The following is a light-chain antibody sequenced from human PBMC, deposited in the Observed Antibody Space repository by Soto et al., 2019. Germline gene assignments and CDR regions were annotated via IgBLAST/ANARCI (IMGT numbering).Light chain of an antibody. CDR2: GAS. V-gene: IGKV1-39*01. CDR1: QSISIS. Sequence: DIQMTQSASSLSASLGDRVTITCGASQSISISLNWYQLKPGKAPNLLMYGASYLKSGVPTRFSGSGSGTDFTLTISSLQPEDFATYYCQQTYTTPEITFGQGTRLEIK. J-gene: IGKJ5*01. CDR3: QQTYTTPEIT.